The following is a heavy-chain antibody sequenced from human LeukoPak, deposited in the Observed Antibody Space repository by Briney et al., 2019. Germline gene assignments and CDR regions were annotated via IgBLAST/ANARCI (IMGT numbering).Heavy chain of an antibody. Sequence: PGGSLRLSCAASGFTVSSNYMSWVRQAPGKGLEWVSGINWNGGSTGYADSVKGRFTISRDNAKNSLYLQMNSLRAEDTALYYCARRGYDLNGVDYWGQGTLVTVSS. J-gene: IGHJ4*02. D-gene: IGHD5-12*01. CDR2: INWNGGST. CDR3: ARRGYDLNGVDY. V-gene: IGHV3-20*04. CDR1: GFTVSSNY.